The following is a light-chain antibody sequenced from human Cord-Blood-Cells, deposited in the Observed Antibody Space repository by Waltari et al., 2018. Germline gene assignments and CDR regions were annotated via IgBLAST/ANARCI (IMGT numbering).Light chain of an antibody. CDR2: GAS. CDR3: QQYGSSPPYT. Sequence: EIVLTQSPGTLSLSPGERATLSCRASQSVSSSDLAWYQQKPGQAPRLLIYGASSRATGIPYRFSGSWSGTDFTLTISRLEPEDFAVYYCQQYGSSPPYTFGQGTKLEIK. CDR1: QSVSSSD. V-gene: IGKV3-20*01. J-gene: IGKJ2*01.